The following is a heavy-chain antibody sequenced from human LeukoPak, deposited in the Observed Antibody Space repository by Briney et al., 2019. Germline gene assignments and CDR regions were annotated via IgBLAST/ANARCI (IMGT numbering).Heavy chain of an antibody. J-gene: IGHJ6*02. Sequence: SVKVSCKAPGGTFSSYAISWVRQAPGQGLEWMGGIIPIFGTANYAQKFQGRVTITADESTSTAYMELSSLRSEDTAVYYCARDRITIFGEPNYYYYYGMDVWGQGTTVTVSS. V-gene: IGHV1-69*13. CDR3: ARDRITIFGEPNYYYYYGMDV. D-gene: IGHD3-3*01. CDR2: IIPIFGTA. CDR1: GGTFSSYA.